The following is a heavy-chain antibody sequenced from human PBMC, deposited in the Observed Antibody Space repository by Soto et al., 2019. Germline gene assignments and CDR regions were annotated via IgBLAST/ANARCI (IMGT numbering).Heavy chain of an antibody. CDR2: ISSSGSTI. J-gene: IGHJ4*02. CDR1: GFTFSDYY. Sequence: GGSLRLSCAASGFTFSDYYMSWIRQAPGKGLEWVSYISSSGSTIYYADSVKGRFTISRDNAKNSLYLQMNSLRAEDTAVYYCARSTYYDFWSVRVWGQGTLVTVSS. CDR3: ARSTYYDFWSVRV. V-gene: IGHV3-11*01. D-gene: IGHD3-3*01.